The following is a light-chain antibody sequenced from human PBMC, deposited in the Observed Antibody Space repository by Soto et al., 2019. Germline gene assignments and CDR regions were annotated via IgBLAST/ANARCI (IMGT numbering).Light chain of an antibody. CDR3: QQYETYSRT. V-gene: IGKV1-5*03. CDR1: QTINTW. CDR2: RAS. J-gene: IGKJ3*01. Sequence: DIQMTQSPSTLSASVGDRVTITCRASQTINTWLAWYQQKPGKAPKLLIYRASNLVSGVPSRFSGSGSGTEFTLTISSLQPDDFSIYYCQQYETYSRTFGPGTKVDI.